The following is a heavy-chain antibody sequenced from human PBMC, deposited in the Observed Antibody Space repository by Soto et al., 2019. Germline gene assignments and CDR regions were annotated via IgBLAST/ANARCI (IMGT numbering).Heavy chain of an antibody. CDR1: GFTFDSYS. CDR3: ARDHHRYSGYDYVDY. CDR2: ISSSSSYT. J-gene: IGHJ4*02. V-gene: IGHV3-21*05. D-gene: IGHD5-12*01. Sequence: GGSLRLSCAASGFTFDSYSMNWVRQAPGKGLEWVSYISSSSSYTNYADSVKGRFTISRDNAKNSLYLQMNSLRAEDTAVYYCARDHHRYSGYDYVDYWGQGTLVTVSS.